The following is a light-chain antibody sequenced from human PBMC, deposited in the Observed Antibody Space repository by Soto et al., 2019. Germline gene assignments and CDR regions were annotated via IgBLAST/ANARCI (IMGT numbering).Light chain of an antibody. CDR1: TSNIGSSY. Sequence: QSVLTQPPSVSAAPGQKVTISCSGSTSNIGSSYVSWYKQFPVTAPKLLIYDNNKRPSEIPDRFSGSKSGTSATLDITGLQTGDEDDYYCGTWDKGLTTGVFGGGTQLTVL. CDR3: GTWDKGLTTGV. CDR2: DNN. J-gene: IGLJ2*01. V-gene: IGLV1-51*01.